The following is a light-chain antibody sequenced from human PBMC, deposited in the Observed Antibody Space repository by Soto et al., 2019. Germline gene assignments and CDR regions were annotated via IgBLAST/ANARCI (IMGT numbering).Light chain of an antibody. CDR1: SSNIGNNF. V-gene: IGLV1-51*01. CDR2: DNN. Sequence: QSVLTQPPSVSAAPGQKVTISCSGSSSNIGNNFVTWYQQLPGTAPKLLIYDNNKRPSGIPDRFSGSQSGTSATLGITGLQTGDAAVYYCGSWDSSLTYVFGTGTKLTVL. J-gene: IGLJ1*01. CDR3: GSWDSSLTYV.